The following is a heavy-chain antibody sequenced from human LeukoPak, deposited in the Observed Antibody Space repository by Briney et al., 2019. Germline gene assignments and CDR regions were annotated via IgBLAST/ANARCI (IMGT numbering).Heavy chain of an antibody. CDR3: AKDISYDFWSGYYGTFDY. CDR1: GFTFSSYA. D-gene: IGHD3-3*01. V-gene: IGHV3-23*01. J-gene: IGHJ4*02. CDR2: ISGSGGST. Sequence: GGSLRLSCAASGFTFSSYAMSWVRQAPGKGLEWVSAISGSGGSTYYADSVKGRFTISRDNSKNTLYLQMNSLRAEDTAVYYCAKDISYDFWSGYYGTFDYWGQGTLVTVSS.